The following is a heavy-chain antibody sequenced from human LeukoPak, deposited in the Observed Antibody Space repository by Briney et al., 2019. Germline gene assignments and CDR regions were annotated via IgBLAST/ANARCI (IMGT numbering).Heavy chain of an antibody. J-gene: IGHJ4*02. V-gene: IGHV4-4*02. CDR1: GGSISTTNW. D-gene: IGHD5-18*01. Sequence: PSGTLSLTCGVSGGSISTTNWWTWVRQPPGEGLEWIGEVHLSGRTHYNPSLESRVTMSVDMSENHISLRLTSVTAADTAVYYCARVLGAHRYGSIDHWGQGTLVTVSS. CDR2: VHLSGRT. CDR3: ARVLGAHRYGSIDH.